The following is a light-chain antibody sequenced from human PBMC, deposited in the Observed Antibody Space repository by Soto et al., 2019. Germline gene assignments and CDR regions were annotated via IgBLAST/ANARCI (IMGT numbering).Light chain of an antibody. CDR2: DVS. CDR1: SSVVGGYNY. J-gene: IGLJ1*01. V-gene: IGLV2-14*01. CDR3: ISYTSSSTYV. Sequence: QSALTQPASVSGSPGQSITISCTGTSSVVGGYNYVSWYQQHPGKAPQLMIYDVSNRPSGVSNRFSGSKSGNTASLTISGLQAEDEADYYCISYTSSSTYVFGTGTKLTVL.